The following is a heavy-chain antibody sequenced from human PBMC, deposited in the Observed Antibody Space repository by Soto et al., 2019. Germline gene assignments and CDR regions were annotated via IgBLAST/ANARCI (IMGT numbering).Heavy chain of an antibody. CDR2: ISGTGGST. Sequence: EVQLLESGGGLVQPGGSLRLSCAASAFTFSTYAMSWVRQAPGKGLEWVSAISGTGGSTYYADSVKGRFTISRDNSKNTLYLQMNSLRAEDTALYYCAKDVTYYYDAAGRNYFDYWGQGTLVTVSS. V-gene: IGHV3-23*01. J-gene: IGHJ4*02. CDR1: AFTFSTYA. CDR3: AKDVTYYYDAAGRNYFDY. D-gene: IGHD3-22*01.